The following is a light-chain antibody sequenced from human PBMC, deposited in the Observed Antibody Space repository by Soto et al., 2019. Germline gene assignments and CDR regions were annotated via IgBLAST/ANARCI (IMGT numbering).Light chain of an antibody. CDR1: QSISSSY. Sequence: IVLKQSPGTLSLSPGESATLSCRASQSISSSYLAWYQQKPGQAPRLLIYGASNRATAIPDRFSGSGSGTDFTLTISRLEPEDFAVYYCQQSDDSPGTFGQGANVDI. V-gene: IGKV3-20*01. J-gene: IGKJ1*01. CDR3: QQSDDSPGT. CDR2: GAS.